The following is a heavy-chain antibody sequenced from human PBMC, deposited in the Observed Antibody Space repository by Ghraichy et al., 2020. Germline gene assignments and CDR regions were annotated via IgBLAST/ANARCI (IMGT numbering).Heavy chain of an antibody. CDR1: GFTFSNAW. CDR2: IRSKTDGGTT. CDR3: TTLGLSDS. Sequence: GILNISCTASGFTFSNAWMSWVRQAPGKGLEWVGRIRSKTDGGTTDYAAPVKGRFFFSRDDSKSTLYLQMNSLKTEDTAVYYCTTLGLSDSWGQGTLVTVSS. J-gene: IGHJ4*02. D-gene: IGHD2/OR15-2a*01. V-gene: IGHV3-15*01.